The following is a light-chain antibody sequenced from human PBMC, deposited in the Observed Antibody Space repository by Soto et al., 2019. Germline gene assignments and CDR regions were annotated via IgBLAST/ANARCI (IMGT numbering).Light chain of an antibody. CDR2: GDN. J-gene: IGLJ1*01. Sequence: QSVLTQPPSASATPGQRVTISCSGSSSNIGSNHVYWYQQLPGTAPKLLIYGDNNRPSGVPDRFSGSKSGTSASLAITRHQAEDEADYYCQSYDISLHNYVFGTGTKLTVL. V-gene: IGLV1-40*01. CDR3: QSYDISLHNYV. CDR1: SSNIGSNH.